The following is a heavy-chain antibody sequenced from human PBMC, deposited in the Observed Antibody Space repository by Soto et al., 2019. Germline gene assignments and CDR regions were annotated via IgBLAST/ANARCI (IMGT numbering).Heavy chain of an antibody. CDR3: ARDDYSNYGPFDY. Sequence: PSETLSLTCTVSGGSISSGDYYWSWIRQPPGKGLEWIGYIYYSGSTYYNPSLKSRVTISVDTSKNQFSLKLSSVTAADTAVYYCARDDYSNYGPFDYWGQGTLVTVSS. CDR1: GGSISSGDYY. V-gene: IGHV4-30-4*01. J-gene: IGHJ4*02. D-gene: IGHD4-4*01. CDR2: IYYSGST.